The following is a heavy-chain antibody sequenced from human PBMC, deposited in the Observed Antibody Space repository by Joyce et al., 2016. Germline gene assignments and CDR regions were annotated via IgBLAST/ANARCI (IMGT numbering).Heavy chain of an antibody. CDR3: ARDQVRGSIDSAFEY. CDR2: IIPLFGAP. CDR1: GGNFRSYA. Sequence: QVYLVQFGAEVTRPGSSVKLSCKTSGGNFRSYALNWVRQAPGQGLEWMGGIIPLFGAPSYAQKFQGRITLTADDSTTTVYMQLGSLTSADTAVYYCARDQVRGSIDSAFEYWGQGALVTVSS. J-gene: IGHJ4*02. V-gene: IGHV1-69*01. D-gene: IGHD3-10*01.